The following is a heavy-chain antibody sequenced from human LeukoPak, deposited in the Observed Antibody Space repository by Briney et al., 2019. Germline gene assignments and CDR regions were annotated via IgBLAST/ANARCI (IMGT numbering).Heavy chain of an antibody. CDR3: ARDQVAVAGYYGLDV. CDR1: GLTFSNYE. J-gene: IGHJ6*02. D-gene: IGHD6-19*01. V-gene: IGHV3-48*03. CDR2: ISRSGSTI. Sequence: GGSLRLSCAASGLTFSNYEMNWVRQAPGKGLEWVSYISRSGSTIYYADSVKGRFTISRDNAKNSLYLQMSSLRDEDTAVYYCARDQVAVAGYYGLDVWGRGTTVTVSS.